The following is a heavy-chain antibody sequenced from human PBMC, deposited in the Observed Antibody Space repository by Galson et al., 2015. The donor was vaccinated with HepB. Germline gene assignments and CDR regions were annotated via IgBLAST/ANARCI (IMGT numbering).Heavy chain of an antibody. D-gene: IGHD5-12*01. CDR1: GYSVSSNSAA. Sequence: CAISGYSVSSNSAAWYWIRQSPSRGLEWLGRTYYRTKWYNDYAVSVKSRITINPDTSKNQFSLQLNSVTPEDTAVYYCARDPSDIVARYYYYYGMDVWGQGTTVTVSS. V-gene: IGHV6-1*01. CDR3: ARDPSDIVARYYYYYGMDV. J-gene: IGHJ6*02. CDR2: TYYRTKWYN.